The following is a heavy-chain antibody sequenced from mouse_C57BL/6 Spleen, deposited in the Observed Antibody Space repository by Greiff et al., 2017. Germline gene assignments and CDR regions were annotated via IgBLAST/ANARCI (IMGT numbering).Heavy chain of an antibody. Sequence: VQLQQSGPELVKPGSSVKISCKASGYAFSSSWMNWVKQRPGKGLEWIGRIYPGDGDTNYNGKFKGKATLTADTSSSTAYMHLSSLTSEYSAVYFCARGWEAYYAMDYWGQGTSVTVSA. J-gene: IGHJ4*01. CDR1: GYAFSSSW. V-gene: IGHV1-82*01. CDR3: ARGWEAYYAMDY. D-gene: IGHD4-1*01. CDR2: IYPGDGDT.